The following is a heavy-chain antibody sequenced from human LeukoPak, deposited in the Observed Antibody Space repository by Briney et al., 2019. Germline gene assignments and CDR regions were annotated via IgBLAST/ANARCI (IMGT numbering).Heavy chain of an antibody. D-gene: IGHD3-10*01. Sequence: SETLSLTCTVSGGSISGGGYYWSWIRPHPGKGLEWIGYIFDNGSTDYNPSLKSRVTISVDTSKNQLSLKLRSLTAADTAVYYCARESYGSGSYYYWGQGTLVTVSS. CDR2: IFDNGST. J-gene: IGHJ4*02. CDR1: GGSISGGGYY. V-gene: IGHV4-31*03. CDR3: ARESYGSGSYYY.